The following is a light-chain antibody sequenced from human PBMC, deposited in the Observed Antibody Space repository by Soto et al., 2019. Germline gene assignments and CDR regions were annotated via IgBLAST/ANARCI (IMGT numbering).Light chain of an antibody. J-gene: IGKJ5*01. CDR1: QTVRSN. CDR2: GAS. V-gene: IGKV3D-15*01. CDR3: QQSYSTPAIT. Sequence: EIVMTQSPASLSVSPGESATLSCRASQTVRSNVAWYQQKPGQAPRLLIYGASSRATGIPARFSGSGSGTDFTLTISSLQPEDFSTYYCQQSYSTPAITFGQGTRLEIK.